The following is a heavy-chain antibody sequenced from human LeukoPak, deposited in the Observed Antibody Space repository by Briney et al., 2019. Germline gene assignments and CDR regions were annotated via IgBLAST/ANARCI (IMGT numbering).Heavy chain of an antibody. Sequence: GGSLRLSCAASGFTFDDYGMTWVRQAPGKGLEWVSGINWNGGRTGYADSVKGRFTISRDNTKNSLYLQMNSLRAEDTALYHCARGYSSNWCLNYFDYWGQGTLVTVAS. V-gene: IGHV3-20*01. D-gene: IGHD6-13*01. J-gene: IGHJ4*02. CDR2: INWNGGRT. CDR3: ARGYSSNWCLNYFDY. CDR1: GFTFDDYG.